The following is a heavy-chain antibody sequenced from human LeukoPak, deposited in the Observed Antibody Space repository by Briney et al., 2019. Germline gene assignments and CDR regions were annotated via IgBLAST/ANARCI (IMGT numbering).Heavy chain of an antibody. CDR1: ELTVSLNY. V-gene: IGHV3-53*01. J-gene: IGHJ6*03. D-gene: IGHD3-16*01. CDR3: TRDEVAYSGGLYYYSYMDV. Sequence: PGGSLGLSCAASELTVSLNYMSWVPQAPGKGLEWVPHIYSGGSTYYPDSVKGPVTISRDNTKNTLYPQMNSLRAEDTPMCYCTRDEVAYSGGLYYYSYMDVWGKGTTVTASS. CDR2: IYSGGST.